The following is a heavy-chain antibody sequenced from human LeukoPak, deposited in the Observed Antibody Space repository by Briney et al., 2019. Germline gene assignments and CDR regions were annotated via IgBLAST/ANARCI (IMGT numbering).Heavy chain of an antibody. J-gene: IGHJ4*02. V-gene: IGHV3-7*03. CDR1: GFTFSSYW. Sequence: GGSLRLSCAASGFTFSSYWMSWVRQAPGKGLEWVANIKQDGSEKYYVDSVKGRFTISRDNAKNSLYLQMNSLRAEDTAVYYCARDLLAMIPSFSGEYWGQGTLVIVSS. D-gene: IGHD5-12*01. CDR2: IKQDGSEK. CDR3: ARDLLAMIPSFSGEY.